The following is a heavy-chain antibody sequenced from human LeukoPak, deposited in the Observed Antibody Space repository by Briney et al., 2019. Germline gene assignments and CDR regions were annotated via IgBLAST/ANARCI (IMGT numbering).Heavy chain of an antibody. CDR2: SSGSGGST. CDR3: AKDRIVDCSGGSCYNWFDP. D-gene: IGHD2-15*01. V-gene: IGHV3-23*01. J-gene: IGHJ5*02. Sequence: GGSLRLSCAASGFTFSYYSMNWVRQAAGQGLEGLSTSSGSGGSTYYADSVKGRFTISRDNSKNTLYLQMNSLRAEDTAVYYCAKDRIVDCSGGSCYNWFDPCGQGTMVTVPS. CDR1: GFTFSYYS.